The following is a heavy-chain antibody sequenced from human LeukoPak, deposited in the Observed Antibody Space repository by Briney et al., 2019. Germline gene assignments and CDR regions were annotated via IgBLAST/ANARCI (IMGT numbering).Heavy chain of an antibody. CDR1: GYTFTGYY. J-gene: IGHJ4*02. CDR3: ARVPLKNYDSSGYSTPSFDY. V-gene: IGHV1-2*02. D-gene: IGHD3-22*01. Sequence: ASVKVSCKASGYTFTGYYMHWVRQAPGQGLEWMGWINPNSGGTNYAQKFQGRVTMTRDTSISTAYMELSRLRSDYTAVYYCARVPLKNYDSSGYSTPSFDYWGQGTLVTVSS. CDR2: INPNSGGT.